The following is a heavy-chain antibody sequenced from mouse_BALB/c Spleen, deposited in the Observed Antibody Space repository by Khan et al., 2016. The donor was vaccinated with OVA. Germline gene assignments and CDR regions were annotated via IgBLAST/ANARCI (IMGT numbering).Heavy chain of an antibody. D-gene: IGHD1-1*01. V-gene: IGHV5-17*02. J-gene: IGHJ2*01. CDR2: ISGDSNTI. Sequence: EVQLLETGGGLVQPGGSRKLSCAASGFTFNSYGMHWVRQAPEKGLEWVAYISGDSNTIYYTDTVKGRFTISRDNPKNTLFLQMTSLMSEDTTMYYCATSYFYGYYFDYWGPGTTLTVS. CDR3: ATSYFYGYYFDY. CDR1: GFTFNSYG.